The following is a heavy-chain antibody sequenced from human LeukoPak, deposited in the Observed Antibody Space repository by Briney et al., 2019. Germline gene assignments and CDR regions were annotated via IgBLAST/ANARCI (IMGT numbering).Heavy chain of an antibody. CDR3: ARVAVAGTGHYCYGMDV. D-gene: IGHD6-19*01. CDR1: GFTSSIYG. J-gene: IGHJ6*02. CDR2: IWYDGSKK. Sequence: RSLRLSCAASGFTSSIYGMHWVRQAPGKGLEWVALIWYDGSKKYYADSVKGRFTISRDNSKNTLSLQMNSLRAEDTAVYYCARVAVAGTGHYCYGMDVWGQGTTVTVSS. V-gene: IGHV3-33*01.